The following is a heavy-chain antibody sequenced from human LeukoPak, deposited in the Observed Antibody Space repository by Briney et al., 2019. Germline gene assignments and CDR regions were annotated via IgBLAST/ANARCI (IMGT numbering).Heavy chain of an antibody. D-gene: IGHD3-22*01. CDR3: AREVDSVIGSIDY. CDR2: ISYSGTI. CDR1: GFTFSSYE. V-gene: IGHV3-48*03. Sequence: GGSLRLSCAASGFTFSSYEMNWIRQAPGKGLEWVSYISYSGTIYYSDSVKGRFTISRDNAKHSLYLQMNNQRADDTAVYYCAREVDSVIGSIDYWGQGTLVTVSS. J-gene: IGHJ4*02.